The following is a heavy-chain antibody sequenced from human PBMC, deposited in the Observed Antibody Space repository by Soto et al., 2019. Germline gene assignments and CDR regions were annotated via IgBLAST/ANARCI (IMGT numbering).Heavy chain of an antibody. CDR2: ISGSGGST. V-gene: IGHV3-23*01. Sequence: GGSLRLSCAASGFTFSSYAMSWVRQAPGKGLEWVSAISGSGGSTYYADSVKGRFTISRDNSKNTLYLQMNSLRAEDTAVYYCAKTPPVESSGSYGPHDYWGQGTLVTVSS. CDR1: GFTFSSYA. J-gene: IGHJ4*02. D-gene: IGHD3-22*01. CDR3: AKTPPVESSGSYGPHDY.